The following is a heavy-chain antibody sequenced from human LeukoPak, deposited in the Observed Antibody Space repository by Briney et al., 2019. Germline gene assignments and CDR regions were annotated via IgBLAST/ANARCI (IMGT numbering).Heavy chain of an antibody. CDR2: INPNNGDT. J-gene: IGHJ4*02. V-gene: IGHV1-2*02. CDR3: ARGPSDILTGYPFDY. CDR1: GYTFTGYY. D-gene: IGHD3-9*01. Sequence: ASVKVSCKASGYTFTGYYRHWVRQAPGQGLEWMGWINPNNGDTHYAQKFQCTVTMTRDTSISTAYMELSSLRSDDTAVYYCARGPSDILTGYPFDYWGQGTLVTVSS.